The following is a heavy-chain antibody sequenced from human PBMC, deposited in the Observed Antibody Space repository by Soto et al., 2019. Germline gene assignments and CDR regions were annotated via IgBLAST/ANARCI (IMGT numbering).Heavy chain of an antibody. CDR3: AKELFTDY. J-gene: IGHJ4*02. V-gene: IGHV3-23*01. Sequence: GGSLRLSCAASEFTFSNYAMSWVRQAPGKGLEWVSGISSGGDSIYYAESVKGRFTISRDNSKNTLYLQMNSLRAEDTAVYYCAKELFTDYWGQGTLVTVSS. CDR1: EFTFSNYA. CDR2: ISSGGDSI.